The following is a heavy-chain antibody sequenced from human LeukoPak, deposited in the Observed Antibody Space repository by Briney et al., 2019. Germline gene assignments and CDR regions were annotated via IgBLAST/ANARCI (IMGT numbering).Heavy chain of an antibody. J-gene: IGHJ5*02. CDR3: AKGPMTKLDP. CDR2: ISGSGGST. D-gene: IGHD4-11*01. CDR1: GFTFDKHW. Sequence: GGSLRLSCRASGFTFDKHWMSWVRQAPGKGLEWVSAISGSGGSTYYADSVKGRFTISRDNSKNTLYLQMNSLRAEDTAVYYCAKGPMTKLDPWGQGTLVTVSS. V-gene: IGHV3-23*01.